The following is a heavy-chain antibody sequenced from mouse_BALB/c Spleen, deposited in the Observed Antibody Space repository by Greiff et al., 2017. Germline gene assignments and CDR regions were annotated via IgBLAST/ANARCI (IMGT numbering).Heavy chain of an antibody. J-gene: IGHJ2*01. CDR3: TRSEITDYYGSSYVDY. Sequence: EVQLQESGTVLARPGASVKMSCKASGYTFTSYWMHWVKQRPGQGLEWIGAIYPGNSDTSYNQKFKGKAKLTAVTSTSTAYMELSSLTNEDSAVYYCTRSEITDYYGSSYVDYWGQGTTLTVSS. CDR2: IYPGNSDT. D-gene: IGHD1-1*01. CDR1: GYTFTSYW. V-gene: IGHV1-5*01.